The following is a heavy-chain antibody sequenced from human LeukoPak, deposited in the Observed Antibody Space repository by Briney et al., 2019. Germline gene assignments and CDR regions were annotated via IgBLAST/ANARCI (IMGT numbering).Heavy chain of an antibody. CDR3: ARDGSGSGANKGWFDP. D-gene: IGHD1-26*01. V-gene: IGHV1-2*02. CDR2: INPNSGGT. CDR1: GYTFTGYY. J-gene: IGHJ5*02. Sequence: ASVKVSCKASGYTFTGYYMHWVRQAPGQGLEWMGWINPNSGGTNYAQKFQGRVTMTRDTSISTAYMELSRLRSDDPAVYYCARDGSGSGANKGWFDPWGQGTLVTVSS.